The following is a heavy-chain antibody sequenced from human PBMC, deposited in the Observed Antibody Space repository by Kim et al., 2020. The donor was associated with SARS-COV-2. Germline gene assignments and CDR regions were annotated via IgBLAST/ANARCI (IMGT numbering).Heavy chain of an antibody. CDR2: IYYSGST. J-gene: IGHJ4*02. CDR1: GGSISSSSYY. Sequence: SETLSLTCTVSGGSISSSSYYWGWIRQPPGKGLEWIGSIYYSGSTYYNPSLKSRVTISVDTSKNQFSLKLSSVTAADTAVYYCARLKELSLGQLLWFGEFQHYFDYWGQGTLVTVSS. D-gene: IGHD3-10*01. V-gene: IGHV4-39*01. CDR3: ARLKELSLGQLLWFGEFQHYFDY.